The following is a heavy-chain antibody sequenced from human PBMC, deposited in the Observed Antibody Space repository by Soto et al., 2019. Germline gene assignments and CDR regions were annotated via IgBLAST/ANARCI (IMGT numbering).Heavy chain of an antibody. V-gene: IGHV4-30-2*01. CDR2: IYHSGST. CDR3: ARSEIQGPIDY. Sequence: TLSLTCAVSGGSISSGGYSWNWIRQPLGKGLEWIGYIYHSGSTYYNPSLKSRVTMSVDTSKNQFSLKLTSVTAVDTAVYYCARSEIQGPIDYWGQGTLVTFSS. CDR1: GGSISSGGYS. J-gene: IGHJ4*02.